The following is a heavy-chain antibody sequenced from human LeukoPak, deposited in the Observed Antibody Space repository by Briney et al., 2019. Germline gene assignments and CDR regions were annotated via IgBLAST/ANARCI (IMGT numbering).Heavy chain of an antibody. J-gene: IGHJ3*02. CDR2: IYSGGST. D-gene: IGHD1-26*01. CDR1: GFIVSSNY. Sequence: GGSLRLSCAASGFIVSSNYMSWVRQAPGKGLEWVSVIYSGGSTYYADSVKGRFTISRDNSKNTLYLQMNSLGAEDTAVYYCARPLTLGANDAFDIWGQGTLVTVSS. CDR3: ARPLTLGANDAFDI. V-gene: IGHV3-53*01.